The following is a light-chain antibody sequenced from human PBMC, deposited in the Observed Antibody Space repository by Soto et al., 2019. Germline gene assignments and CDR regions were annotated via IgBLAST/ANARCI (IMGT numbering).Light chain of an antibody. CDR2: AAS. V-gene: IGKV1-39*01. J-gene: IGKJ2*01. Sequence: DIQMTQSPSSLSASVGDRLTITCRASQTIISFLNWYQQKPGKAPKLLIYAASSLQSGVPSRFSGSGSGTDFTLNISSLQPEECATYYCQQSYDTPYTFGQGTKLEIK. CDR3: QQSYDTPYT. CDR1: QTIISF.